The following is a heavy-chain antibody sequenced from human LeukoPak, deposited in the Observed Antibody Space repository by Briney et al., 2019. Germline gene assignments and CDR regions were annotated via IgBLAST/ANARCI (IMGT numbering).Heavy chain of an antibody. J-gene: IGHJ4*02. D-gene: IGHD3-10*01. CDR2: INPNSGGT. CDR3: ARGGWVRGVITRNGLDY. V-gene: IGHV1-2*02. CDR1: GYTFTDYY. Sequence: GASVKVSCKASGYTFTDYYIHWVRQAPGQGLEWMGWINPNSGGTNYAQKFQGRVTMTRVTSISTAYMELSRLRSDDTAVYYCARGGWVRGVITRNGLDYWGQGALVTVSS.